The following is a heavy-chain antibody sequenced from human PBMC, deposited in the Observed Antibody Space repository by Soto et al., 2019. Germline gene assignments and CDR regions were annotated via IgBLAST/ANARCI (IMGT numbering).Heavy chain of an antibody. CDR1: GYTFTSYG. V-gene: IGHV1-18*01. CDR2: ISAHNGNT. CDR3: ARGRYGDY. Sequence: QVHLVQSGAEVKKPGASVKVSCKASGYTFTSYGITWVRQAPGQGLEWMGWISAHNGNTDYAQKPQGRVIVTRDTSTSTADMELRSLRSDATAVYYCARGRYGDYWGQGALVTVSS. J-gene: IGHJ4*02. D-gene: IGHD1-1*01.